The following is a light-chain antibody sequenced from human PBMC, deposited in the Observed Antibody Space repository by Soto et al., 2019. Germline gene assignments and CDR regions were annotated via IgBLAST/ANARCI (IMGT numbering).Light chain of an antibody. V-gene: IGKV1-12*01. J-gene: IGKJ2*01. Sequence: DIQMTQSPSSVSASVGDRATITCRASQGINTHLAWYQQKPGKAPNLLISAASNLESGVPSRFSGSGSGTDFTLTISSLQPEDFTTYYCQQTNTFPQTFGQGTNLEIK. CDR1: QGINTH. CDR3: QQTNTFPQT. CDR2: AAS.